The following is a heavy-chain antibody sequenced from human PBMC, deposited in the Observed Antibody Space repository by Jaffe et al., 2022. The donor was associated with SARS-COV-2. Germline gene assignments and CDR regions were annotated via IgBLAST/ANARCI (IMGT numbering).Heavy chain of an antibody. Sequence: QVQLVESGGGVVQPGRSLRLSCAASGFTFSSYAMHWVRQAPGKGLEWVAVISYDGSNKYYADSVKGRFTISRDNSKNTLYLQMNSLRAEDTAVYYCARDGGSGYSGGSRFDPWGQGTLVTVSS. D-gene: IGHD3-22*01. CDR2: ISYDGSNK. V-gene: IGHV3-30*04. CDR3: ARDGGSGYSGGSRFDP. CDR1: GFTFSSYA. J-gene: IGHJ5*02.